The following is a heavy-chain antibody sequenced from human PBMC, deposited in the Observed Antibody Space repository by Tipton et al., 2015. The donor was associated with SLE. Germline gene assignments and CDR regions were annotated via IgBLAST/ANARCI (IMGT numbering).Heavy chain of an antibody. CDR2: ISTSNTYM. CDR3: AREGYYYDRSGYQRPFDY. CDR1: GFTFKTYN. J-gene: IGHJ4*02. D-gene: IGHD3-22*01. V-gene: IGHV3-21*01. Sequence: SLRLSCAASGFTFKTYNMHWVRKAPGKGLEWVASISTSNTYMENTDSVEGRFSISRDNTKNSLYLQLNSLRAEDTAVYYCAREGYYYDRSGYQRPFDYWGQGILVTVSS.